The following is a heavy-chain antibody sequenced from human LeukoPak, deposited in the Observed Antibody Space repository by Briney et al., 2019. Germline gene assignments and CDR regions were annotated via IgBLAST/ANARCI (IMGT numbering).Heavy chain of an antibody. D-gene: IGHD6-13*01. J-gene: IGHJ4*02. CDR3: AKDRIGAVMYFDD. Sequence: GGTLRLSCEASGLTFSNSGMSWVRQAPGKGLEWVSAMTGSGDTTYYADSVKGRFTISRDNSKNTLYLQMNSLRAEDTAVYYCAKDRIGAVMYFDDWGQGTLVTVSS. CDR1: GLTFSNSG. CDR2: MTGSGDTT. V-gene: IGHV3-23*01.